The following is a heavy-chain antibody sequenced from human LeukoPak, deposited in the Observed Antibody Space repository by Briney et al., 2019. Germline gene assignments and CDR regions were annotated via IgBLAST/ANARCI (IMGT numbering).Heavy chain of an antibody. Sequence: KPGGSLRLSCAASGFTFRNYWMHWVRQAPGKGLVCVSRINSDGSSRNYADSVKGRSTISRDDAKNTLYLQMNSLRAEDTAVYYCVRDPGFSENFDYWGQGTLVTVSS. CDR2: INSDGSSR. J-gene: IGHJ4*02. D-gene: IGHD3-9*01. V-gene: IGHV3-74*01. CDR3: VRDPGFSENFDY. CDR1: GFTFRNYW.